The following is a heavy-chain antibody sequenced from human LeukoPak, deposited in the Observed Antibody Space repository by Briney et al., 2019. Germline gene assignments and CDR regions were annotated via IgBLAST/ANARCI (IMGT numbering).Heavy chain of an antibody. Sequence: PSETLSLTCTVSGGSISSSSYYWGWIRQPPGKGLEWIGSIYYSGSTYYNPSLKSRVTISVDTSKNQFSLKLSSVTAADTAVYYCAREVSVGATFRGWFDPWGQGTLVTVSS. V-gene: IGHV4-39*02. CDR1: GGSISSSSYY. D-gene: IGHD1-26*01. CDR3: AREVSVGATFRGWFDP. J-gene: IGHJ5*02. CDR2: IYYSGST.